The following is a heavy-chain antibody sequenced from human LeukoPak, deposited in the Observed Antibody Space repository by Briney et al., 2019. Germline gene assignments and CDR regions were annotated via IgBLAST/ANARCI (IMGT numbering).Heavy chain of an antibody. Sequence: GESLRISCQGSGYSFTSYWISWVRQMPGKGLEWMGRIDPSDSYTNYSPSFQGHVTISADKSISTAYLQWSSLKASDTAMYYCARLPTWDIVAPSERAVIDYWGQGTLVTVSS. CDR2: IDPSDSYT. V-gene: IGHV5-10-1*01. CDR1: GYSFTSYW. D-gene: IGHD5-12*01. J-gene: IGHJ4*02. CDR3: ARLPTWDIVAPSERAVIDY.